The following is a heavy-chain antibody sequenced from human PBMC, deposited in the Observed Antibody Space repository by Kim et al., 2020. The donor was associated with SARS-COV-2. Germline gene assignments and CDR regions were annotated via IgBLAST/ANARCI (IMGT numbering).Heavy chain of an antibody. V-gene: IGHV3-23*01. Sequence: GGSLRLSCAASGFTFSHHSMTWVRQAPGKGLEWVSYVITIGESTFYADSVKGRFTISRDNSKNTVYLQMNSLRAEDTAVYYCAKEDGSSSGHYWGQGTLVTVSS. D-gene: IGHD6-6*01. J-gene: IGHJ4*02. CDR1: GFTFSHHS. CDR2: VITIGEST. CDR3: AKEDGSSSGHY.